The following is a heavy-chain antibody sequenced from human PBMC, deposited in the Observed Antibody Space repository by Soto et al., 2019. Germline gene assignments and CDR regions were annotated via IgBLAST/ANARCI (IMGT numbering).Heavy chain of an antibody. V-gene: IGHV4-4*07. D-gene: IGHD1-1*01. CDR2: IYATGSS. J-gene: IGHJ5*02. CDR1: CASLSGYY. Sequence: SETLSLTCNVSCASLSGYYWSWIRQPPGKGLEWIGRIYATGSSDYNPSLKSRITISVDMSKKQFSLTLRSVTAADTAMYYCVRDGTKNLRDWFDPWGQGILVTVSS. CDR3: VRDGTKNLRDWFDP.